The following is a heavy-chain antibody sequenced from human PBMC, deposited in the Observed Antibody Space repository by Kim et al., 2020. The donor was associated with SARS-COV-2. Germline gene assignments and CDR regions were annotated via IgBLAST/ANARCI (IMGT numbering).Heavy chain of an antibody. CDR2: IGSTVATT. Sequence: GGSLRLSCAASGFHFSTFDMTWVRQAPGKGLEWVSSIGSTVATTFYADSVQGRFAISRDNSKNTLYLQMNNLRADDTAVYFCARGLGSPVFWGPGTLVP. V-gene: IGHV3-23*01. CDR3: ARGLGSPVF. CDR1: GFHFSTFD. J-gene: IGHJ1*01. D-gene: IGHD7-27*01.